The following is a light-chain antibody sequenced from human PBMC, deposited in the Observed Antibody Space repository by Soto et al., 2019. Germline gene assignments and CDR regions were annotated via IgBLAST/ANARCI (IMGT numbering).Light chain of an antibody. Sequence: GDRVAITCRASQPISTWLAWYQLKPGKAPKLLIFDASGLESGVPSRVGGSGSGTEFTLTISSLQPDDFATYYCPQYNSYSWTFGQGTKVDVK. CDR3: PQYNSYSWT. CDR1: QPISTW. J-gene: IGKJ1*01. V-gene: IGKV1-5*01. CDR2: DAS.